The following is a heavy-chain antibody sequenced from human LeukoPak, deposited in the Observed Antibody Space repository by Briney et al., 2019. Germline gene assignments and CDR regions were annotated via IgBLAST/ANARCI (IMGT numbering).Heavy chain of an antibody. CDR2: ISGSGSTT. CDR3: ARGYCSGGSCHFDS. J-gene: IGHJ4*02. D-gene: IGHD2-15*01. Sequence: PGGSLRLSCAASGFTFSYYQMNWVRQAPGKGLEWISYISGSGSTTSFADPVRGRFTISRDNAKNSMFLQMNSLRAEDTAVYYCARGYCSGGSCHFDSWGQGTLVTVSS. CDR1: GFTFSYYQ. V-gene: IGHV3-48*03.